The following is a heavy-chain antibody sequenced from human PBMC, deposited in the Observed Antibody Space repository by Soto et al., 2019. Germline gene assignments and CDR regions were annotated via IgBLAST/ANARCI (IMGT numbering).Heavy chain of an antibody. Sequence: QVQLVESGGGVVQPGRSLRLSCAASGFTFRSYGMHWVRQAPGKGLEWVAVISYDGGIKYFADSVKGRFTISRDNSNNALFLQMDSLRIEDTAVYYCGKSAYCNGGNCYWDFDLWGRGTLVTVSS. CDR3: GKSAYCNGGNCYWDFDL. V-gene: IGHV3-30*18. CDR2: ISYDGGIK. D-gene: IGHD2-21*01. J-gene: IGHJ2*01. CDR1: GFTFRSYG.